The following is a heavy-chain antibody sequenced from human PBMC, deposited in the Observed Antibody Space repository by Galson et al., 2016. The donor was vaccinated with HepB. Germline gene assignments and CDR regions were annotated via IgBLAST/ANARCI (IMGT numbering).Heavy chain of an antibody. J-gene: IGHJ4*02. CDR3: VKDDLANGWSDFEY. V-gene: IGHV3-23*01. CDR2: VDNSGDGT. D-gene: IGHD2-2*03. CDR1: GFTFRNYG. Sequence: SLRLSCAASGFTFRNYGMTWVRQAPGKGLEWVSTVDNSGDGTYYADSVKGRFTISRDNSKNTLYLQMNSLRAEDTAVYYCVKDDLANGWSDFEYWGQGPLVIVSS.